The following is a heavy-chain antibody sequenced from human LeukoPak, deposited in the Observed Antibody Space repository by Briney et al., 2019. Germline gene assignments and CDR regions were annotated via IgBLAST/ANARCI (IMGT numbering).Heavy chain of an antibody. V-gene: IGHV3-53*01. CDR3: ARDQIYGSGSYGLYLGY. J-gene: IGHJ4*02. CDR2: IYSGGST. CDR1: GFTVSSNY. D-gene: IGHD3-10*01. Sequence: GGSLRLSCAASGFTVSSNYMSWVRQAPGKGLEWVSVIYSGGSTYYADSVKGRFTISRDNSKNTLYLQMNSLRAEDTAVYYCARDQIYGSGSYGLYLGYWGQGTLVTVSS.